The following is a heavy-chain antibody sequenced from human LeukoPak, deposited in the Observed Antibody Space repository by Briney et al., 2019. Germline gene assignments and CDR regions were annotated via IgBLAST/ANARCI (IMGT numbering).Heavy chain of an antibody. CDR3: ARDRDYRGVFDY. CDR1: GFTFSNAW. Sequence: GGSLRLSCAASGFTFSNAWMSWVRQAPGKGLELVGRIKSKTDGGTTDYAAPVKGRFTISRDDSKNTLYLQMNSLRAEDTAVYYCARDRDYRGVFDYWGQGTLVTVSS. CDR2: IKSKTDGGTT. J-gene: IGHJ4*02. V-gene: IGHV3-15*01. D-gene: IGHD3-10*01.